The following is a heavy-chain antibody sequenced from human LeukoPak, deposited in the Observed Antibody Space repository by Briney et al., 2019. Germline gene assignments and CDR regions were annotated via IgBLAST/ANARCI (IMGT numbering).Heavy chain of an antibody. J-gene: IGHJ3*02. D-gene: IGHD2-15*01. V-gene: IGHV4-30-2*01. CDR1: GGSISSGGYS. CDR3: ASSERGRYCSGGSCQPDAFDI. CDR2: IYHSGST. Sequence: SQTLSLTCAVSGGSISSGGYSWSWIRQPPGKGLEWIGYIYHSGSTHYNPSLKSRVTISVDRSKNQFSLKLSSVTAADTAVYYCASSERGRYCSGGSCQPDAFDIWGQGTMVTVSS.